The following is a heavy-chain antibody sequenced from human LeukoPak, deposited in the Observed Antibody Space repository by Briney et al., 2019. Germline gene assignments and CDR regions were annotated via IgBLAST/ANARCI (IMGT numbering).Heavy chain of an antibody. Sequence: ASVKVSCKASGYTFTSYGISWVRQAPGQGLEWMGWISAYNGNTNYAQKLQGRVTMTTDTSTSTAYMELRSLRSDDTAVYYCARAPDTAMDTYYYYGMDFWGQGTTVTVSS. J-gene: IGHJ6*02. CDR1: GYTFTSYG. CDR2: ISAYNGNT. V-gene: IGHV1-18*01. D-gene: IGHD5-18*01. CDR3: ARAPDTAMDTYYYYGMDF.